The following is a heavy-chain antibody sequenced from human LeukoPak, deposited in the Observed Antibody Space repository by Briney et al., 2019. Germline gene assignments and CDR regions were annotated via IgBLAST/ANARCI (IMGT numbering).Heavy chain of an antibody. Sequence: ASVKVSCKASGYTFTSYYIHWVRQAPGQGLEWMGIINPSSGSTTYARKFQDRVTVTRDTSTRTVYTELRSLRSEDTAVYYCARDSYAGVTGDYWGQGTLVTVSS. V-gene: IGHV1-46*01. D-gene: IGHD3-10*01. CDR2: INPSSGST. CDR3: ARDSYAGVTGDY. J-gene: IGHJ4*02. CDR1: GYTFTSYY.